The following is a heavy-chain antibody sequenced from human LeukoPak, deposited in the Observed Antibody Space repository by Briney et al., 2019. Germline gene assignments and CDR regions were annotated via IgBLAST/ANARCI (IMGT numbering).Heavy chain of an antibody. CDR1: GGSITIYY. Sequence: SETLSLTCSVSGGSITIYYWSSIRQPPGKGLEWIGYIFNSGSTNYNPSLKSRVTISVDTSKNQFSLKLRSVTAADTAVYYCARAAFDWLNSCFDPWGQGTLVTVSS. CDR2: IFNSGST. CDR3: ARAAFDWLNSCFDP. V-gene: IGHV4-59*01. J-gene: IGHJ5*02. D-gene: IGHD3-9*01.